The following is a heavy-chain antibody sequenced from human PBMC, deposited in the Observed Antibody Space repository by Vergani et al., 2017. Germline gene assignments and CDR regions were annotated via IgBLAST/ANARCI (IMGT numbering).Heavy chain of an antibody. Sequence: QVQLQESGPGLVKPSQTLSLTCTVSGGSISSGGYYWSWIRQHPGKGLEWIGYIYYSVSTYYNPSLKIRVTLSVVPYKSQFSLKLSSVTATDTAVYYCARDQCFLGGYSLSSWFDPWGQGTLVTVSS. CDR3: ARDQCFLGGYSLSSWFDP. D-gene: IGHD3-3*01. CDR2: IYYSVST. CDR1: GGSISSGGYY. V-gene: IGHV4-31*03. J-gene: IGHJ5*02.